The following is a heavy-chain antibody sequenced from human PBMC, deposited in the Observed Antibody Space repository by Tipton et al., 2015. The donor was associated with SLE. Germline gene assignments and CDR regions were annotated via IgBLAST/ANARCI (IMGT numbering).Heavy chain of an antibody. CDR3: ARHLGASFDF. Sequence: TLSLTCTVSGDSISNYYWSWIRQSAGKGLEWMGRFYPSGTTSYNPSFKSRVTMSADTSKNQFSLKLNSVTAADTAVYYCARHLGASFDFWGQGILVTVSS. V-gene: IGHV4-4*07. J-gene: IGHJ4*02. CDR1: GDSISNYY. CDR2: FYPSGTT.